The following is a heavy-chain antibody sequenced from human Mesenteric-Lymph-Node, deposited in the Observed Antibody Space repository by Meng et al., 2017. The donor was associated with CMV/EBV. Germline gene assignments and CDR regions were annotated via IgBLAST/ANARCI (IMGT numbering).Heavy chain of an antibody. V-gene: IGHV3-23*03. CDR3: ARGGYDSSGYYLVY. Sequence: GESLKISCAASGFTFSHYAMSWVRQAPGKGLEWVSLIYSEGLNTYYTDSVKGRFTISRDNSKNTLYLQMSSLGAEDTAVYYCARGGYDSSGYYLVYWGQGTLVTVSS. CDR1: GFTFSHYA. CDR2: IYSEGLNT. J-gene: IGHJ4*02. D-gene: IGHD3-22*01.